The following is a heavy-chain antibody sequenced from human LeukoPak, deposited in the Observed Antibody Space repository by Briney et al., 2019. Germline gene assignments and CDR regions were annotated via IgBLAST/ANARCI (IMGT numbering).Heavy chain of an antibody. D-gene: IGHD3-9*01. CDR2: ISAYNGNT. CDR3: ARSYDILTGPGDFQH. Sequence: ASVKVSCKASGYTFTSYGISWVRQAPGQGLEWMGWISAYNGNTNYAQKLQGRVTMTTDTSTSTAYMELRSLRSDDTAVYYCARSYDILTGPGDFQHRGQGTLVTVSS. J-gene: IGHJ1*01. V-gene: IGHV1-18*04. CDR1: GYTFTSYG.